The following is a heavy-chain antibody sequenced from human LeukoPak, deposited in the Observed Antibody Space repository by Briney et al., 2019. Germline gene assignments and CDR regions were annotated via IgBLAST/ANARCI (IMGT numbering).Heavy chain of an antibody. D-gene: IGHD6-13*01. CDR3: ARGGDSSNWYPGYFEY. J-gene: IGHJ4*02. Sequence: GGSLRLSCAASGFTFSNYWMHWVRQAPGKGPVWVSRIKSDGSSTRFADSVQGRFTISRDNGKNTLYLQMNSLRAGDTAVYYCARGGDSSNWYPGYFEYWGQGALVTVSS. CDR2: IKSDGSST. V-gene: IGHV3-74*01. CDR1: GFTFSNYW.